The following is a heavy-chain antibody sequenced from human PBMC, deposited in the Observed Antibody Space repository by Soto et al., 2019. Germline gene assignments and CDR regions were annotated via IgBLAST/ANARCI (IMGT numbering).Heavy chain of an antibody. CDR3: ARDSKVEYYYDSSGLDV. V-gene: IGHV3-48*02. CDR2: ISSSSSTI. J-gene: IGHJ6*02. D-gene: IGHD3-22*01. CDR1: GFTFSSYA. Sequence: EVQLLESGGGLVQPGGSLRLSCAASGFTFSSYAMSWVRQAPGKGLEWVSYISSSSSTIYYADSVKGRFTISRDNAKNSLYLQMNSLRDEDTAVYYCARDSKVEYYYDSSGLDVWGQGTTVTVSS.